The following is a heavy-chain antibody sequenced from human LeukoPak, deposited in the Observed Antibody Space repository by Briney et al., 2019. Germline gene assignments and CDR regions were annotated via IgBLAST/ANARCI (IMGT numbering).Heavy chain of an antibody. D-gene: IGHD3-10*01. CDR2: ISYDGSNK. J-gene: IGHJ4*02. V-gene: IGHV3-30-3*01. Sequence: SGRSLRLSCAASGFTFSSYAMHWVRQAPGKGLEWVAVISYDGSNKYYADSVKGRFTISRDNSKNTLYLQMNSLRAEDTAVYYCARSQLLWFGESSGFDYWGQGTLVTVSS. CDR1: GFTFSSYA. CDR3: ARSQLLWFGESSGFDY.